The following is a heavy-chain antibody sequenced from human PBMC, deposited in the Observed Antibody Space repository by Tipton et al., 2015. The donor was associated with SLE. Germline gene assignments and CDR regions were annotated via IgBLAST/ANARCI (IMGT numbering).Heavy chain of an antibody. CDR1: GFTFSSYA. Sequence: SLRLSCAASGFTFSSYAMHWVRQAPGKGLEWVAVLSYDGSNKYYADSVKGRFTISRDNSKNTLYLQMNSLRAEDTAVYYCARDTYSSSWYEEYFDYWGQGTLVTVSS. J-gene: IGHJ4*02. CDR2: LSYDGSNK. V-gene: IGHV3-30-3*01. D-gene: IGHD6-13*01. CDR3: ARDTYSSSWYEEYFDY.